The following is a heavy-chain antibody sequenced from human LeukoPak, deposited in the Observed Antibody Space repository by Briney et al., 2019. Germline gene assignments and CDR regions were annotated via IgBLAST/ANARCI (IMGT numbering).Heavy chain of an antibody. CDR3: AAPYDSSGYYPFDY. V-gene: IGHV1-69*13. CDR1: GGTFSSYA. D-gene: IGHD3-22*01. J-gene: IGHJ4*02. Sequence: GASVKVSCKASGGTFSSYAISWVRQAPGQGLEWMGGIIPIFGTANYAQKFQGRVTITADESTSTAYMELSSLRSEDTAVYYCAAPYDSSGYYPFDYWGQGTLVTVSS. CDR2: IIPIFGTA.